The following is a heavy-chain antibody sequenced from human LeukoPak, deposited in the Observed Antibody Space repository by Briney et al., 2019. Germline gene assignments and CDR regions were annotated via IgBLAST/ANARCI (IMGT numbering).Heavy chain of an antibody. J-gene: IGHJ4*02. D-gene: IGHD6-13*01. CDR1: GGSISNYY. Sequence: TSSETLSLTCSVYGGSISNYYWSWIRQPPGKGMGWIGYIYYSWSTNYNPPLKSQLTTSVATSKNQFSLKLSSVTAADTAVYYCASHNLPAAALDYWGQGTRVTVSS. CDR3: ASHNLPAAALDY. V-gene: IGHV4-59*08. CDR2: IYYSWST.